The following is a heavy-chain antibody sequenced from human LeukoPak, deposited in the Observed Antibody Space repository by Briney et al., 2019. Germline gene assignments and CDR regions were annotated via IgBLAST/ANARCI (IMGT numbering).Heavy chain of an antibody. Sequence: SESLSLTCAVYGGTFSGYYWSWVRQPPGKGLEWIGEINHSGSTNYNPSLKSRVTISVDTSKNQFSLKLSSVTAADTAVYYCARRSGDYWGQGTLVTVSS. CDR1: GGTFSGYY. CDR2: INHSGST. CDR3: ARRSGDY. D-gene: IGHD3-10*01. J-gene: IGHJ4*02. V-gene: IGHV4-34*01.